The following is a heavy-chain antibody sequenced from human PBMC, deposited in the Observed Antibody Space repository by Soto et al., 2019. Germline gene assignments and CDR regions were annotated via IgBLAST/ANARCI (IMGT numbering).Heavy chain of an antibody. Sequence: PSETLSLTCAVSGGSISSGGYSWSWIRQPPGKGLEWIGYIYHSGSTYYNPSLKSRVTISVDRSKNQFSLKLSSVTAADTAVYYCARAVRWIYFDYWGQGTLVTVSS. CDR2: IYHSGST. CDR3: ARAVRWIYFDY. D-gene: IGHD2-2*03. V-gene: IGHV4-30-2*01. CDR1: GGSISSGGYS. J-gene: IGHJ4*02.